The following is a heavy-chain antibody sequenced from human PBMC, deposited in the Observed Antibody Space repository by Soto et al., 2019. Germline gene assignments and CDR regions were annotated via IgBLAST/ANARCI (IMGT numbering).Heavy chain of an antibody. Sequence: QVQLQESGPGLVKPSETLSLTCTVSGGSISSYYWSWIRQPPGKGLEWIGYIYYSGSTNYNPSLRGRVTISVDTSKNQCSLKLSSVTAADTAVYYCARRRGSGSWYYYGMDGWGQGTTVTVSS. CDR3: ARRRGSGSWYYYGMDG. D-gene: IGHD6-13*01. V-gene: IGHV4-59*08. J-gene: IGHJ6*02. CDR2: IYYSGST. CDR1: GGSISSYY.